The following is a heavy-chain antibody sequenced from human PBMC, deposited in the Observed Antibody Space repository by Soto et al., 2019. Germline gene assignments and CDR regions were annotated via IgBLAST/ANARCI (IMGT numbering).Heavy chain of an antibody. V-gene: IGHV4-59*12. J-gene: IGHJ6*02. CDR3: ARVVKGGGGYDTNYYYYGMDV. CDR2: IYYSGST. D-gene: IGHD5-12*01. Sequence: SETLSLTCTVSGGSISSYYWSWIRQPPGKGLEWIGYIYYSGSTNYNPSLKSRVTISVDTSKNQFSLKLSSVTAADTAVYYCARVVKGGGGYDTNYYYYGMDVWGQGTTVTVSS. CDR1: GGSISSYY.